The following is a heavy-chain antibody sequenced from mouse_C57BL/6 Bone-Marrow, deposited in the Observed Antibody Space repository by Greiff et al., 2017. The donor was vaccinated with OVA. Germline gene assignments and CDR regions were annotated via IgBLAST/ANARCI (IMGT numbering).Heavy chain of an antibody. D-gene: IGHD1-1*01. V-gene: IGHV1-81*01. CDR3: ARWGYYGSSYGCAY. CDR2: IYPRSGNT. J-gene: IGHJ3*01. Sequence: VKVVESGAELARPGASVKLSCKASGYTFTSYGISWVKQRTGQGLEWIGEIYPRSGNTYYNEKFKGKATLTADKSSSTAYMELRSLTSEDSAVYFCARWGYYGSSYGCAYWGQGTLVTVSA. CDR1: GYTFTSYG.